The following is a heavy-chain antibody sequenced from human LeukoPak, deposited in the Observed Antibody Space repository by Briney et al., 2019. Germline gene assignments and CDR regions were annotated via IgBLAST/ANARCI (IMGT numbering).Heavy chain of an antibody. CDR2: INTNTGNP. J-gene: IGHJ6*03. CDR3: ARDSSSLPTYYYYYYMDV. CDR1: GYTFTSYA. D-gene: IGHD6-6*01. Sequence: ASVKVSCKASGYTFTSYAMNWVRQAPGQGLEWMGWINTNTGNPTYAQGFTGRFVFSLDTSVSTAYLQISSLKAEDTAVYYCARDSSSLPTYYYYYYMDVWGKGTTVTVSS. V-gene: IGHV7-4-1*02.